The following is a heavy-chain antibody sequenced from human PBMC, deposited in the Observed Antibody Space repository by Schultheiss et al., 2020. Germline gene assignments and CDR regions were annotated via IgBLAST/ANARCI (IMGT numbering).Heavy chain of an antibody. V-gene: IGHV3-30*18. J-gene: IGHJ4*02. D-gene: IGHD1-14*01. CDR3: AKLSQGTKPRSNRHFDY. CDR1: GFTFSSYG. Sequence: GGSLRLSCAASGFTFSSYGMHWVRQAPGKGLEWVAVISYDGSNKYYADSVKGRFTISRDNSKNTLYLQMNSLRAEDTAVYYCAKLSQGTKPRSNRHFDYWGQGTLVTVSS. CDR2: ISYDGSNK.